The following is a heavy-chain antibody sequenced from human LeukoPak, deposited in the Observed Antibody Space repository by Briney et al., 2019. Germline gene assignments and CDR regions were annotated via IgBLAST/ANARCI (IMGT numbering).Heavy chain of an antibody. CDR2: IWYDGSNK. CDR3: ASDVVSATPRYYYYGMDV. Sequence: PGGSLRLSCAASVFTFSSYGMHWVRQAPGKGLEWAAVIWYDGSNKYYADSVKGRFTISRDNSKNTLYLQMNSLRAEDTAVYYCASDVVSATPRYYYYGMDVWGKGTTVTVSS. J-gene: IGHJ6*04. D-gene: IGHD2-15*01. CDR1: VFTFSSYG. V-gene: IGHV3-33*01.